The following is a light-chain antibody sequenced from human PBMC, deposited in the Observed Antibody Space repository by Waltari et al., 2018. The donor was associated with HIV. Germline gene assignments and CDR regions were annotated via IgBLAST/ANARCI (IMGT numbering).Light chain of an antibody. CDR3: GADHGSGSNFVRV. J-gene: IGLJ3*02. V-gene: IGLV3-21*02. CDR2: DDS. Sequence: SYVLTQPPSVSVAPGQTARITCGGNNIGGKTVHWYQQKPGQAPVLVVYDDSDRPSGIPERFSGSNSGNTATLTIKNIQEEDESDYHCGADHGSGSNFVRVFGGGTKLTVL. CDR1: NIGGKT.